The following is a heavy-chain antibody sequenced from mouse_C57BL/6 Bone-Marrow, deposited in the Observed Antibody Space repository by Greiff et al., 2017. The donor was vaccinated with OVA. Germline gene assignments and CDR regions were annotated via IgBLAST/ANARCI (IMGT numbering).Heavy chain of an antibody. CDR1: GFTFSDAW. CDR2: IRNKANNHAT. V-gene: IGHV6-6*01. Sequence: DVKLVESGGGLVQPGGSMKLSCAASGFTFSDAWMDWVRQSPEKGLEWVAEIRNKANNHATYYAESVKGRFTISRDDSKSSVYLQMNSLRAEDTGIYYCTRRDYYGSSPWFAYWGQGTLVTVSA. D-gene: IGHD1-1*01. J-gene: IGHJ3*01. CDR3: TRRDYYGSSPWFAY.